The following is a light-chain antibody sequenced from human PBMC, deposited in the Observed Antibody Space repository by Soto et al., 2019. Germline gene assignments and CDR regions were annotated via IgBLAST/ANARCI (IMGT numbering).Light chain of an antibody. Sequence: EIVLTQSPGTLSLSPGERVTLSCRARQSVTSSYLAWYQQKPGQAPRLLIYGASSRATGTPDRFSGSGSGTDFTLTISRLEPEDFAVYYCQQYGSYPPLSFGGGTKVEIK. CDR3: QQYGSYPPLS. V-gene: IGKV3-20*01. CDR1: QSVTSSY. J-gene: IGKJ4*01. CDR2: GAS.